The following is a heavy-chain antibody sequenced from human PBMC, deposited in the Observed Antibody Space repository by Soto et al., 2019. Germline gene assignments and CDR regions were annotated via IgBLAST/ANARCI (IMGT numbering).Heavy chain of an antibody. J-gene: IGHJ6*03. CDR1: GGSFSGYY. Sequence: SETLSLTCSVYGGSFSGYYWSWIRQPPGKGLEWIGEINHSGSTNYNPSLKSRVTISVDTSKNQFSLKLSSVTAADTAVYYCARGVYYYGSGSYYNLGYYYYYMDVWGKGTTVTVSS. CDR2: INHSGST. CDR3: ARGVYYYGSGSYYNLGYYYYYMDV. D-gene: IGHD3-10*01. V-gene: IGHV4-34*01.